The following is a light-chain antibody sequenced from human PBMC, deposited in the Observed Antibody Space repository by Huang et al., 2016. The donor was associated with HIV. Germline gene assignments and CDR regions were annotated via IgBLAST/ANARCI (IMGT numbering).Light chain of an antibody. CDR2: KAS. V-gene: IGKV1-5*03. CDR1: QSVTSW. Sequence: DIQMTQSPSTLSAAVGDRVTITCRASQSVTSWWAWVQQKPGKAPKLLIYKASTLESGVPSRFSGSGSGTEFTLTIDSLQPDDVATYYCQQYSRSATFGQGTKLEIK. CDR3: QQYSRSAT. J-gene: IGKJ2*01.